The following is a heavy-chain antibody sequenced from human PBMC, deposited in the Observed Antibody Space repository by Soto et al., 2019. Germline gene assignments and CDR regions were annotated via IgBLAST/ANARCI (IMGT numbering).Heavy chain of an antibody. J-gene: IGHJ4*02. Sequence: QITLNESGPTVVRPTETLTLTCRFSGFSLTTSGVGVGWIRQSPGKAPEWLALIYWDDDKRYSASLKSRLTITKDNSKNQVVLTVSDLDPTDTATYYCAHRVLRTVFGLVTTTAIYFDFWGQGTPVDVSS. D-gene: IGHD3-3*01. CDR2: IYWDDDK. CDR1: GFSLTTSGVG. V-gene: IGHV2-5*02. CDR3: AHRVLRTVFGLVTTTAIYFDF.